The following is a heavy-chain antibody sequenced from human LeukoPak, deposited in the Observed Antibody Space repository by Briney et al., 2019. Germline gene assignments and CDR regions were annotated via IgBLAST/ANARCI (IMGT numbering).Heavy chain of an antibody. CDR1: GFTFSSYA. J-gene: IGHJ4*02. Sequence: GGSLRLSCAASGFTFSSYAMHWVRQAPGKGLEGVAVISYDGSNKYYADSVKGRFTISRDNSKNTLYLQMNSLRVEDTAVYYCAREDTALVIAYWGQGTLVTVSS. CDR3: AREDTALVIAY. V-gene: IGHV3-30*04. D-gene: IGHD5-18*01. CDR2: ISYDGSNK.